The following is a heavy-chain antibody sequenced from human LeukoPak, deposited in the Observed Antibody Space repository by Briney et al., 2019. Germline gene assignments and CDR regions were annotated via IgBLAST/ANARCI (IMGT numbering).Heavy chain of an antibody. Sequence: GGSLRLSCAASGFTFSSYSMNWVRQAPGKGLEWVSYISSSSSTIYYADSVKGRFTISRDNSKNTLYLQMNSLRAEDTAVYYCARDLLYYYDSSGYGGWFDPWGQGTLVTVSS. J-gene: IGHJ5*02. D-gene: IGHD3-22*01. CDR2: ISSSSSTI. V-gene: IGHV3-48*01. CDR1: GFTFSSYS. CDR3: ARDLLYYYDSSGYGGWFDP.